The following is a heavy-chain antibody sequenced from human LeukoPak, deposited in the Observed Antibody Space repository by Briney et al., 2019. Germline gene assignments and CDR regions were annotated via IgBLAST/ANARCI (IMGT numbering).Heavy chain of an antibody. CDR1: GGSFDSKY. CDR3: ATKKGTVHYYRDV. J-gene: IGHJ6*03. CDR2: IYTSGST. Sequence: SETLSLTCSVSGGSFDSKYWSWIRQPPGKGLEWIGYIYTSGSTNFNPSLRSRVAMSIDTSKNQFSLKVYSVTAADTAVYYCATKKGTVHYYRDVWGKGTTVIVSS. V-gene: IGHV4-4*09. D-gene: IGHD6-6*01.